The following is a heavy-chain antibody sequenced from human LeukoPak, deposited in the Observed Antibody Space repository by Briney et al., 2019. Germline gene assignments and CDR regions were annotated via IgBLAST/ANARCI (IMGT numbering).Heavy chain of an antibody. CDR2: ISYSGST. Sequence: SETLSLTCTVSGGSINSNYWSWIRQPPEKGLEWIGYISYSGSTYYNPSLKSRVTISVGTSKNQFSLKLSSVTAADTAVYYCARAPNYYGSGSHFDYWGQGTLVTVSS. J-gene: IGHJ4*02. V-gene: IGHV4-59*12. D-gene: IGHD3-10*01. CDR3: ARAPNYYGSGSHFDY. CDR1: GGSINSNY.